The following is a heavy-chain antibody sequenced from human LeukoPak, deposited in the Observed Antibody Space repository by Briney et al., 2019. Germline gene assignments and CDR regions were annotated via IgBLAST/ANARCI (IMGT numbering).Heavy chain of an antibody. V-gene: IGHV3-11*01. J-gene: IGHJ5*02. Sequence: GGSLRLSCAASGFTFSDYYMSWIRQAPGKGLEWVSYISGSGSTIYYADSVKGRFTISRDNSKNTLYLQMNSLRAEDTAVYYCAKVRGYCSSTSCSATWFDPWGQGTLVTVSS. CDR2: ISGSGSTI. CDR3: AKVRGYCSSTSCSATWFDP. D-gene: IGHD2-2*01. CDR1: GFTFSDYY.